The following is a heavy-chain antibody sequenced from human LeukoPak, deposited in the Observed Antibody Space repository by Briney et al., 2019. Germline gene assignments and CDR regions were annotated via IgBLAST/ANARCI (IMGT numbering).Heavy chain of an antibody. CDR3: AKWPLSGAGNYFDY. Sequence: GGSLRLSCAASGFTLSSYAMSWVRQAPGEGLEWVSAISDSGNTYHADSVKGRFTISRDSSKNTLFLQMNRLRPEDAAVYYCAKWPLSGAGNYFDYWGQGTLVTVSS. CDR2: ISDSGNT. D-gene: IGHD6-25*01. V-gene: IGHV3-23*01. CDR1: GFTLSSYA. J-gene: IGHJ4*02.